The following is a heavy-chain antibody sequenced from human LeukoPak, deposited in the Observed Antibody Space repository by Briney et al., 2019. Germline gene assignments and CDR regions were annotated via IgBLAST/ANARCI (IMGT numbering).Heavy chain of an antibody. Sequence: PGGSLRLSCAASGFTFSSYGMHWVRQAPGKGLEWVAFIRYDGSNKYYADSVKGRFTISRGNSKNTLYLQMNSLRAEDTAVYYCAKDRLEYSSSGYYYMDVWGKGTTVTVSS. D-gene: IGHD6-6*01. J-gene: IGHJ6*03. CDR1: GFTFSSYG. V-gene: IGHV3-30*02. CDR3: AKDRLEYSSSGYYYMDV. CDR2: IRYDGSNK.